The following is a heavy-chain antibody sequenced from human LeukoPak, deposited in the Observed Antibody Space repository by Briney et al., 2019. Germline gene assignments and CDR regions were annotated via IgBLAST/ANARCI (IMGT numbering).Heavy chain of an antibody. Sequence: GGSLRLSCAASGFTFSSYEMNWVRQAPGKGLEWVSYISSSGSTIYYADSVKGRFTISRDNAKNSLYLQMNSLRAEDTAVYYCARDPLSYAIDYWGQGTLVTVSS. CDR2: ISSSGSTI. J-gene: IGHJ4*02. V-gene: IGHV3-48*03. CDR1: GFTFSSYE. CDR3: ARDPLSYAIDY.